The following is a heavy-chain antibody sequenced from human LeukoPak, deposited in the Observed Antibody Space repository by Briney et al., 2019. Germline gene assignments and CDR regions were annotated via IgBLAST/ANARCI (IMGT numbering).Heavy chain of an antibody. CDR3: ARSSYYYAADASDI. Sequence: SETLSLTCTVSGGSISSSSYYWSWIRQPPGKGLEWIGYIYYSGSTNYNPSLKSRVTISVDTSKTQFSLKLSSVTAADTAVYYCARSSYYYAADASDIWGQGTLVTVSS. J-gene: IGHJ3*02. CDR1: GGSISSSSYY. CDR2: IYYSGST. V-gene: IGHV4-61*01. D-gene: IGHD3-10*01.